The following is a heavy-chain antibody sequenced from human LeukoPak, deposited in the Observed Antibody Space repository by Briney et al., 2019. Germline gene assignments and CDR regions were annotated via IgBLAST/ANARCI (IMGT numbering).Heavy chain of an antibody. Sequence: GGSLRLSCAASGFTFSNYWMSWVRQAPGKGLEWVANIKEDGSEKYYVDSVKGRFTISRDNAKNTLSLQVNSLSAEDTAVYYCARSRSGYYEDYWGQGTLVTVSS. V-gene: IGHV3-7*01. CDR2: IKEDGSEK. CDR1: GFTFSNYW. D-gene: IGHD3-22*01. J-gene: IGHJ4*02. CDR3: ARSRSGYYEDY.